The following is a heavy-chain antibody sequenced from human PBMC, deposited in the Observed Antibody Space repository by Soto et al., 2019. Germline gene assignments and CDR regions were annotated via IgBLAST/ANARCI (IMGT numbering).Heavy chain of an antibody. Sequence: PGGSLRLSCAASGFTFSSYSMNWVRQAPGKGLEWVSYISSSSSTIYYADSVKGRFTISRDNAKNSLYLQMNSLRDEDTAVYYCARGATPYFTHINWFDPWGQGTLVTVSS. V-gene: IGHV3-48*02. J-gene: IGHJ5*02. CDR3: ARGATPYFTHINWFDP. CDR2: ISSSSSTI. D-gene: IGHD3-16*01. CDR1: GFTFSSYS.